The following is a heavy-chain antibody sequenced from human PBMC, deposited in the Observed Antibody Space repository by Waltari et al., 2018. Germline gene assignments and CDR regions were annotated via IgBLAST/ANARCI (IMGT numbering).Heavy chain of an antibody. D-gene: IGHD2-21*02. V-gene: IGHV4-38-2*01. CDR1: GYSISSGYY. CDR3: ANGGNSGGWGDY. Sequence: QVQLQESGPGLVKPSETLSLTCAVSGYSISSGYYWGWIRQPPGKGLEWIGSIYHSGSTSYHPSLKSRVTISVDTSKNQSSRKLGSVTAADTAVYYCANGGNSGGWGDYWGQGTLVTVSS. CDR2: IYHSGST. J-gene: IGHJ4*02.